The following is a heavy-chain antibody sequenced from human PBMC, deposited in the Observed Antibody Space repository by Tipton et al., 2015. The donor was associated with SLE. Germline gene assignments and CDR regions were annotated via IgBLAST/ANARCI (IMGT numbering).Heavy chain of an antibody. CDR1: GGSISSSSYY. CDR2: IYTSGGT. CDR3: ARGGSVRGFSLYYFDY. D-gene: IGHD3-16*01. V-gene: IGHV4-61*05. Sequence: TLSLTCTVSGGSISSSSYYWGWIRQPPGKGLEWIGYIYTSGGTNYNPSLKSRVTISVDTSKNQFSLKLSSVTAADTAVYYCARGGSVRGFSLYYFDYWGQGTLVTVSS. J-gene: IGHJ4*02.